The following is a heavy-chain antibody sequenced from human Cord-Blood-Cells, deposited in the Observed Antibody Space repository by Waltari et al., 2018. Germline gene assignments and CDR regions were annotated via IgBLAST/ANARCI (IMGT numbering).Heavy chain of an antibody. D-gene: IGHD2-2*01. CDR1: GGSFSGYY. CDR3: ARRGCSSTSCYVHYYYGMDV. V-gene: IGHV4-34*01. CDR2: INHSGST. J-gene: IGHJ6*02. Sequence: QVQLQQWGAGLLKPSETLSLTCAVYGGSFSGYYWSWIRQPPGRGLEWIGEINHSGSTKYNPSLKSRVTISVDTSKNQFSLKLSSVTAADTAVYYCARRGCSSTSCYVHYYYGMDVWGQGTTVTVSS.